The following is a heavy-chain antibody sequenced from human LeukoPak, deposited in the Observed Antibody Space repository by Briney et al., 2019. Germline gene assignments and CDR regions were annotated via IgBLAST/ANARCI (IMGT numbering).Heavy chain of an antibody. J-gene: IGHJ4*02. CDR2: INPISGDT. V-gene: IGHV1-2*02. CDR3: ARYDLIGRYYFDY. Sequence: ASVKVSCKTSGYTFTAYYIHWMRQAPGQGLEWMGWINPISGDTGYAQKFLGRVTVTRDRSISAVYMEFSRLSSDDAAVYYYARYDLIGRYYFDYWGQGTLVTVSS. CDR1: GYTFTAYY. D-gene: IGHD5-12*01.